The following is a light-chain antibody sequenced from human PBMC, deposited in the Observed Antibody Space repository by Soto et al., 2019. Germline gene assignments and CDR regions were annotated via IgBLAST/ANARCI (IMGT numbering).Light chain of an antibody. CDR3: QTWGTGPA. Sequence: QLVLTQSPSASASLGASVKLTCTLSSGHSSYAIAWHQQQPEKGPRYLMKLNSDGSHSKGDGIPDRFSGSSSGAERYLTISSLQSEDEADYYCQTWGTGPAFGTGTKVTVL. CDR2: LNSDGSH. J-gene: IGLJ1*01. V-gene: IGLV4-69*01. CDR1: SGHSSYA.